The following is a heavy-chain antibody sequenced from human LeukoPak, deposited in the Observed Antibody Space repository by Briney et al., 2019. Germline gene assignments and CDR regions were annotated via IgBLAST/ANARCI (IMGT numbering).Heavy chain of an antibody. D-gene: IGHD1-26*01. CDR1: GGSISSHY. J-gene: IGHJ3*02. Sequence: SETLSLTCTVSGGSISSHYWSWIRQPPGKGLEWIGYIYYSGSTNYNPSLKSRVTISVDTSKNQFSLKLSSVTAADTAVYYCARASSGSYYDHDAFDIWGQGTMVTVSS. CDR2: IYYSGST. V-gene: IGHV4-59*11. CDR3: ARASSGSYYDHDAFDI.